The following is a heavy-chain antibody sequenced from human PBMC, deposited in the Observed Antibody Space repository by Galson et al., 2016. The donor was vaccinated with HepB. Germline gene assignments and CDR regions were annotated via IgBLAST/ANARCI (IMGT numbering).Heavy chain of an antibody. J-gene: IGHJ4*02. Sequence: ETLSLTCTVSGGSISTSSYYGGWIRQPPGKGLEWIVSVSYSGSTYYNPSLKSRVTTSVDTSKNQFSLKLRSVTAADTAVYYCARIFPYTNYVGSFDYWGQGALVTVSS. CDR3: ARIFPYTNYVGSFDY. D-gene: IGHD4-11*01. V-gene: IGHV4-39*01. CDR1: GGSISTSSYY. CDR2: VSYSGST.